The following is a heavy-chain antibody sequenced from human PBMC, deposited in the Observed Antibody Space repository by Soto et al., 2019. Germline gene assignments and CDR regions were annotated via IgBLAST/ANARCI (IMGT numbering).Heavy chain of an antibody. CDR1: GYTFTGYY. J-gene: IGHJ6*02. D-gene: IGHD3-16*01. CDR3: ARDRELTPTGESHYYYGMDV. Sequence: ASVKVSCKASGYTFTGYYMHWVRQAPGQGLEWMGWINPNSGGTNYAQKFQGWVTMTRDTSISTAYMELSRLRSDDTAVYYCARDRELTPTGESHYYYGMDVWGQGTTVTVSS. CDR2: INPNSGGT. V-gene: IGHV1-2*04.